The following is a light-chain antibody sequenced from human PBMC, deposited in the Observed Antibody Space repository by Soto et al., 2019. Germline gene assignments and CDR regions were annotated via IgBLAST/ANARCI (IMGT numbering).Light chain of an antibody. J-gene: IGLJ2*01. CDR2: DVT. CDR3: SSHAGSTVV. CDR1: SSDVGGYNY. Sequence: QSALTQPPSASGSPGQSVTISCTGTSSDVGGYNYVSWHQQHPGRAPQLMIYDVTKRPSGVPDRFSGSKSGNTASLTVSALQAEDEADYYCSSHAGSTVVFGGGTKLTVL. V-gene: IGLV2-8*01.